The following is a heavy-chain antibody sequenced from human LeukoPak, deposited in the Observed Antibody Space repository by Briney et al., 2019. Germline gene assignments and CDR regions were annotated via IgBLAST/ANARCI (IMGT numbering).Heavy chain of an antibody. CDR3: AKGPEDERRTY. V-gene: IGHV3-23*01. CDR2: ISGSGGST. J-gene: IGHJ4*02. Sequence: GGSLRLSCATSGFTFSSYAMSWVRQAPGKGPEWVSAISGSGGSTYYADSVKGRFTISRDNSKNTLYLQMNSLRAEDTAVYYCAKGPEDERRTYWGQGTLVTVSS. CDR1: GFTFSSYA.